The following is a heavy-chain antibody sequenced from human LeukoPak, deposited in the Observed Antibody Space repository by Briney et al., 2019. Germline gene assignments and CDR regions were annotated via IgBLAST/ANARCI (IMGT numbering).Heavy chain of an antibody. Sequence: SETLSLTCTVPGGSVSTGTYYWSWIRQPPGKGLEWIAYIYYSGSTNYNPSLMSRVTISVDTSKNQFSLKLRSVTAADTAVYYCARDLWELQSAFDLWGQGTLVTVSS. CDR2: IYYSGST. D-gene: IGHD1-26*01. V-gene: IGHV4-61*01. CDR3: ARDLWELQSAFDL. CDR1: GGSVSTGTYY. J-gene: IGHJ3*01.